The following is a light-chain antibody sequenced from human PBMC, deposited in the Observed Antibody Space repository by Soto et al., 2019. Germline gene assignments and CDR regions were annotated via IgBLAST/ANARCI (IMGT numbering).Light chain of an antibody. CDR2: EVS. V-gene: IGLV2-8*01. CDR1: SSDVGGYNY. Sequence: QSALTQPPSASGSPGQSVTISCTGTSSDVGGYNYVSWYQQHPGKAPKLMIYEVSKRPSGVPDRFSGPKSGNTASLTVSGLQAEDEADYYCSSYAGSNNPVVFGTGTKLTVL. J-gene: IGLJ1*01. CDR3: SSYAGSNNPVV.